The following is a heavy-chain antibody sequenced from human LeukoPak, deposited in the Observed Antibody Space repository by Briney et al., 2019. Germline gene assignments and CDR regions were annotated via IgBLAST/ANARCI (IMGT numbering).Heavy chain of an antibody. J-gene: IGHJ4*02. V-gene: IGHV4-4*02. Sequence: SETLSLTCAVSGGSISSSNWWSWVRQPPGKGLEWIGEINHSGSTNYNPSLKSRVTISVDTSKNQFSLKLSSVTAADTAVYYCARHYRRGYRPFDYWGQGTLVTVSS. CDR2: INHSGST. CDR3: ARHYRRGYRPFDY. D-gene: IGHD5-12*01. CDR1: GGSISSSNW.